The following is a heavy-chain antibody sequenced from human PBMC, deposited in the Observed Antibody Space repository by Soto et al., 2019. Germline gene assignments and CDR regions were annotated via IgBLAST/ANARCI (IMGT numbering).Heavy chain of an antibody. CDR3: ARLVRNYDSSGAYYLAFDY. Sequence: QVQLVESGGGLVKPGGSLRLSCAASGFTFSDYYMNWIRQAPGKGLEWVSYISSSGTTIYYADSVKGRFTISRDNAKNSLYLQMNSLRAEDTAVYYCARLVRNYDSSGAYYLAFDYWGQGTLVTVSS. CDR2: ISSSGTTI. D-gene: IGHD3-22*01. V-gene: IGHV3-11*01. CDR1: GFTFSDYY. J-gene: IGHJ4*02.